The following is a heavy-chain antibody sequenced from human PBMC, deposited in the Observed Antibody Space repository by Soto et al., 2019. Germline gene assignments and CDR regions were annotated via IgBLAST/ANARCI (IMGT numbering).Heavy chain of an antibody. Sequence: ASVKVSCKASGYTFTSYAMHWVRQAPGQRFEWMGWINAGNGNTKYSQKFQGRVTITRDTSASTAYMELSSLRSEDTAVYYCARSLGIAARRHYYYMDVWGKGTTVTVSS. CDR1: GYTFTSYA. CDR3: ARSLGIAARRHYYYMDV. J-gene: IGHJ6*03. D-gene: IGHD6-6*01. CDR2: INAGNGNT. V-gene: IGHV1-3*01.